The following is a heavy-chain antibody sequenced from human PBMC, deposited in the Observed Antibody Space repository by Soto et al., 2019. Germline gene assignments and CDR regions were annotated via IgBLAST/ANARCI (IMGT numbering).Heavy chain of an antibody. CDR3: AREATVAGATTGMDV. V-gene: IGHV1-46*02. CDR2: INPGYPAGRST. J-gene: IGHJ6*02. CDR1: GYTLKTFF. Sequence: ASVPVSCKASGYTLKTFFMHWVRQAPGQGLEWIGVINPGYPAGRSTTYAQKFQGRVTMTTDTSTSTVSMELSRLRSDDTVVYYCAREATVAGATTGMDVWGQGTPVTVSS. D-gene: IGHD1-26*01.